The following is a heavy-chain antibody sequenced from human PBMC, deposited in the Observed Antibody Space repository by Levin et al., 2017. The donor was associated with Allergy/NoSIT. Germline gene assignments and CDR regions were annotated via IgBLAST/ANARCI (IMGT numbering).Heavy chain of an antibody. CDR1: GGSISSYY. J-gene: IGHJ6*02. CDR3: ARQGTMDV. D-gene: IGHD1-1*01. Sequence: NASETLSLTCTVSGGSISSYYWSWIRQPPGKGLEWIGYIYYSGSTNYNPSLKSRVTISVDTSKNQFSLKLSSVTAADTAVYYCARQGTMDVWGQGTTVTVSS. CDR2: IYYSGST. V-gene: IGHV4-59*08.